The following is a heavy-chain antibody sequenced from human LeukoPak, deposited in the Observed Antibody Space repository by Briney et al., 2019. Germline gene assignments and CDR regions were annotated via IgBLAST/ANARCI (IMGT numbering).Heavy chain of an antibody. CDR1: DFTFANYA. V-gene: IGHV3-23*01. J-gene: IGHJ3*01. Sequence: PGGSLRLSCVGSDFTFANYAMTWVCLTPGKGLEWVSSIKGSGSYAMYADSVSGRFTTSRDNSRNTIFLQMTSLRAEDTAIYYCGRDPNGDYIGAFEFWGLGTLVSVSS. D-gene: IGHD4-17*01. CDR3: GRDPNGDYIGAFEF. CDR2: IKGSGSYA.